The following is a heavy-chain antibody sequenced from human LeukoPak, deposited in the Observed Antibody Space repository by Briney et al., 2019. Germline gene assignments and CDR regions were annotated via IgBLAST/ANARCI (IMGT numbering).Heavy chain of an antibody. D-gene: IGHD5-18*01. CDR1: GYTFDDYA. Sequence: GRSLRLSCEASGYTFDDYAMHWVRQAPGKGLEWVSAISWNSGSIGYADSVKGRFTISRDNGKNSLYLQMNSLRTEDTALYYCAKGHTYGLGESYLDFWGQGTLVSVSS. CDR2: ISWNSGSI. J-gene: IGHJ4*02. CDR3: AKGHTYGLGESYLDF. V-gene: IGHV3-9*01.